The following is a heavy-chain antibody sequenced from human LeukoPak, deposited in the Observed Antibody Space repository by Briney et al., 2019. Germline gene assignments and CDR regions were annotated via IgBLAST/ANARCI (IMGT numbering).Heavy chain of an antibody. CDR3: ARGPNYYYDSSGYYARI. D-gene: IGHD3-22*01. CDR1: GFTFSDYY. J-gene: IGHJ3*02. CDR2: ISSSGSTI. V-gene: IGHV3-11*01. Sequence: TSRGSLRLSCAASGFTFSDYYMSWIRQAPGKGLEWVSYISSSGSTIYYADSVKGRFTISRDNAKNSLYLQMNSLRAEDTAVYYCARGPNYYYDSSGYYARIWGQGTMVTVSS.